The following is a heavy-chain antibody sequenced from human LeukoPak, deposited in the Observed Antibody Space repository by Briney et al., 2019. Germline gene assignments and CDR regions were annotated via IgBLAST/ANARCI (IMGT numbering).Heavy chain of an antibody. J-gene: IGHJ4*02. Sequence: GASLRLSCAASGFTSSSYAMSWVRQGPGKGLEWVSAISGSGGSTYYADSVKGRFTISRDNSKNTLYLQMNSLRAEDTAVYYCAKDDSSGYYYFDYWGQGTLVTVSS. CDR3: AKDDSSGYYYFDY. D-gene: IGHD3-22*01. CDR1: GFTSSSYA. CDR2: ISGSGGST. V-gene: IGHV3-23*01.